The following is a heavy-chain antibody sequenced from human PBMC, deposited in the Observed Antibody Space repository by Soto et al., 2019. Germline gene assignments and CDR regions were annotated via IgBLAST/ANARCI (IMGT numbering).Heavy chain of an antibody. J-gene: IGHJ4*02. CDR3: AKDRSSTSCYAFDY. D-gene: IGHD2-2*01. V-gene: IGHV3-23*01. CDR1: GFTFRNYA. Sequence: EVQLLESGGGLVQPGGSLRLSCAASGFTFRNYAMSWARQAPGKGLEWVSSISGSGGTTHYADSVKGRFTISRDNSKNTLYLKMNSLRVEDPAVYYCAKDRSSTSCYAFDYWGQGSLVTVSS. CDR2: ISGSGGTT.